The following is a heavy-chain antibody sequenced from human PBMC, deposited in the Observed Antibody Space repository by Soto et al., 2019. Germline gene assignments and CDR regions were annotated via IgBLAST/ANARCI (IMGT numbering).Heavy chain of an antibody. CDR3: ARGEWLPLFDY. Sequence: EVQLVESGGGLVQPGGSLRLSCVASGFTFSSYDMHWVRQATGKGLEWVSAIGTAGDTYYPGSVKGRFTISRENAKNSLYLQMNSLRAEDTAVYYCARGEWLPLFDYWGQGTLVTVSS. CDR2: IGTAGDT. D-gene: IGHD5-12*01. CDR1: GFTFSSYD. J-gene: IGHJ4*02. V-gene: IGHV3-13*01.